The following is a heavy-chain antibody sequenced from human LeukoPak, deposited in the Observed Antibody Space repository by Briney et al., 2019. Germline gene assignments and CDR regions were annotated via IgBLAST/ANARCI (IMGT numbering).Heavy chain of an antibody. D-gene: IGHD3-10*01. V-gene: IGHV4-59*01. CDR3: ARSMVRGVNHNWFDP. Sequence: SETLSLTCTVSGGSISSYYWSWIRQPPGKGLEWIGYIYYSGSTKYNPSLKSRVTISVDTSKNQFSLKLSSVTAADTAVYYCARSMVRGVNHNWFDPWGQGTLVTVSS. J-gene: IGHJ5*02. CDR1: GGSISSYY. CDR2: IYYSGST.